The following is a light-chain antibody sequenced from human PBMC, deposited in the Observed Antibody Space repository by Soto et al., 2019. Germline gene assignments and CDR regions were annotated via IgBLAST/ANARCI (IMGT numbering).Light chain of an antibody. CDR1: SSNIGALYD. CDR3: KSYDNSLSGHVV. Sequence: QSVLTQPPSVSGAPGQRVTISCTGSSSNIGALYDVNWYQQLPGTAPKLLIYDNNNRPSGVPDRFSGSKSGTSASLAITGLQAEDEADYYCKSYDNSLSGHVVFGEGTKLTVL. J-gene: IGLJ2*01. CDR2: DNN. V-gene: IGLV1-40*01.